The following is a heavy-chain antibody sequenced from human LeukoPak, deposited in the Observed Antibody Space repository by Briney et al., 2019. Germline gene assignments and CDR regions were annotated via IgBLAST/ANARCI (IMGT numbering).Heavy chain of an antibody. D-gene: IGHD5-12*01. J-gene: IGHJ4*02. Sequence: GGSLRLSCAASGFTFGNFAMSWVRQAAGTGLEWVSLISGGAYSIYYADSVKGRSTISRDNSKNTLYLQMNSLRAEDTAIYFCAKDSRGYDKPFDSWGQGTPVTVSS. V-gene: IGHV3-23*01. CDR1: GFTFGNFA. CDR2: ISGGAYSI. CDR3: AKDSRGYDKPFDS.